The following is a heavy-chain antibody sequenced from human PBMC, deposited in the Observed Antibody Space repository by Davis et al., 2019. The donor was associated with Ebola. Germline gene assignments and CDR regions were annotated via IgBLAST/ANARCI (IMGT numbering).Heavy chain of an antibody. Sequence: AASVKVSCKVSGYTLTELSMHWVRQTPGKGLEWMGGFDPEDGETVYAQKFQGRVTITRDTSASTAYMELSSLRSEDTAVYYCASPGTTYYFDYWGQGTLVTVSS. CDR1: GYTLTELS. J-gene: IGHJ4*02. CDR2: FDPEDGET. V-gene: IGHV1-24*01. D-gene: IGHD1-1*01. CDR3: ASPGTTYYFDY.